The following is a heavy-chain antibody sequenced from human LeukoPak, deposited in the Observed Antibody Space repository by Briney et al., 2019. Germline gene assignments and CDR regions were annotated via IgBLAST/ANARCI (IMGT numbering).Heavy chain of an antibody. D-gene: IGHD6-19*01. J-gene: IGHJ6*03. CDR2: MNPNSGNT. Sequence: GASVKVSCKASGYTFTSYDINWVRQATGQGLEWMGWMNPNSGNTGYAQKFQGRVTMTRNTSISTAYMELSSLRSEDTAVYYCARVSRGYSSGWYISNYYYYYMDVWGKGTTVIVSS. CDR3: ARVSRGYSSGWYISNYYYYYMDV. V-gene: IGHV1-8*01. CDR1: GYTFTSYD.